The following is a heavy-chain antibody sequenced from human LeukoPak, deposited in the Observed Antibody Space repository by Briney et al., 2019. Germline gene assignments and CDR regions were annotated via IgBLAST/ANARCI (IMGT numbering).Heavy chain of an antibody. CDR1: GYRFSNYW. CDR2: IFPGESHP. D-gene: IGHD6-13*01. CDR3: ARMGGYIANSSLDFYYYYMDV. J-gene: IGHJ6*03. V-gene: IGHV5-51*01. Sequence: GESLKISCKGSGYRFSNYWLGWVRQMPGKGLKWMGIIFPGESHPRYGPTFQGQVTISADTSINTAYLQWRSLKASDTAMYYCARMGGYIANSSLDFYYYYMDVWGKGTTVTVSS.